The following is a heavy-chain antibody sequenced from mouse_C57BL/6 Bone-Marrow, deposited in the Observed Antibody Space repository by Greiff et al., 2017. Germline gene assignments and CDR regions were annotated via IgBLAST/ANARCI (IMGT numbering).Heavy chain of an antibody. CDR2: IDPENGDT. Sequence: VQLQQSGAELVRPGASVKLSCTASGFNIKDDYMHWVKQRPEQGLEWIGWIDPENGDTAYASKFQGKATITADTSSNTAYLQLSSLTSEDTAVYYGTTSGSSSFYAMDYWGQGTSVTVSS. CDR1: GFNIKDDY. D-gene: IGHD1-1*01. J-gene: IGHJ4*01. V-gene: IGHV14-4*01. CDR3: TTSGSSSFYAMDY.